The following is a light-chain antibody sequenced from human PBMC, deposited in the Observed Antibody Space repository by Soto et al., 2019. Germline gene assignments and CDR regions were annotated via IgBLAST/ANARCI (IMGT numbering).Light chain of an antibody. CDR3: QQRSNWPLT. V-gene: IGKV3-11*01. CDR1: QSVSNS. CDR2: DAS. Sequence: EIVLTQSPGTLSLSPGERATLSCRASQSVSNSLAWYQQNPGQAPRLLIYDASKRATGIPARFSGSGSGTDFTLTISSLEPEDFAVYYCQQRSNWPLTFGGGTKVDIK. J-gene: IGKJ4*01.